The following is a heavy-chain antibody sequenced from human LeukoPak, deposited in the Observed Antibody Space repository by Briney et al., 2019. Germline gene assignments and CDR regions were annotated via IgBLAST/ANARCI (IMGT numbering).Heavy chain of an antibody. J-gene: IGHJ4*02. CDR2: INIDGSSG. Sequence: GGSLRLSCAASGFTFRSYWMHWVRQAPGKGMVWVSRINIDGSSGSYADSVEGRFTISRDNAKNTLYLQMNSLRAEDTAVYYCARVRVGAYDFEYWGQGTLVTVSS. V-gene: IGHV3-74*01. D-gene: IGHD3-10*01. CDR1: GFTFRSYW. CDR3: ARVRVGAYDFEY.